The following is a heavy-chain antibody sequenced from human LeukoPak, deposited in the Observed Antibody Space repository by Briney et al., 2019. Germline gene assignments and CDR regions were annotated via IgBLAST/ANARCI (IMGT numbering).Heavy chain of an antibody. Sequence: PSETLSLTCTVSGGSIGSSSYYWGWIRQPPGKGLEWIGSIYYSGSTYYNPSLKSRVTISVDTSKNQFSLKLSSVTAADTAVYYCARDSYGDGYDHYFDYWGQGTLVTVSS. CDR1: GGSIGSSSYY. V-gene: IGHV4-39*07. CDR2: IYYSGST. CDR3: ARDSYGDGYDHYFDY. D-gene: IGHD2-21*01. J-gene: IGHJ4*02.